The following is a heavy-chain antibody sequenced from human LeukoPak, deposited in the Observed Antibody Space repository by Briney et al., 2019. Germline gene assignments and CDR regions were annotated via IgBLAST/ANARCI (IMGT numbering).Heavy chain of an antibody. J-gene: IGHJ4*02. Sequence: SQTLSLTCTVSGGSISSGSYYWSWIRQPPGKGLEWIGYIYYSGSTYYNPSLKSRVTISVDTSKNQFSLKLSSVTAADTAVYYCARVNTATLPFDYWGQGTLVTVSS. CDR1: GGSISSGSYY. CDR2: IYYSGST. D-gene: IGHD5-18*01. CDR3: ARVNTATLPFDY. V-gene: IGHV4-30-4*08.